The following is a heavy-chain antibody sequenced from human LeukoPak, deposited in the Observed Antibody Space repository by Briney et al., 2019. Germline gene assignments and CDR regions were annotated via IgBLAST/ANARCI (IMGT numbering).Heavy chain of an antibody. J-gene: IGHJ4*02. Sequence: GGSLRLSCSASGFTFSSYAMSWVRQAPGNGLEWVSVIYGGGSTYYADSVKGRFTISRDTPKNTLYLQMNSLRVEDTAVYYCASWPVGWYGEDSWGQGTLVTVSS. CDR3: ASWPVGWYGEDS. CDR2: IYGGGST. D-gene: IGHD6-19*01. V-gene: IGHV3-23*03. CDR1: GFTFSSYA.